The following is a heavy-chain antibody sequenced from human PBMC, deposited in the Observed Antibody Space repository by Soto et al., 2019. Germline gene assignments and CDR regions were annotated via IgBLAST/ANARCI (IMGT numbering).Heavy chain of an antibody. CDR2: ISGSSDNI. D-gene: IGHD2-2*01. V-gene: IGHV3-11*06. CDR1: GFIFSDYF. CDR3: VRDSARIVVVPDVDGDNWLDP. J-gene: IGHJ5*02. Sequence: GGSLRLSCAAAGFIFSDYFMSWIRQAPGKALEWVSFISGSSDNIKYADSVKGRFTISRDNAKNSLYLQMNSLRAEDTAVYYCVRDSARIVVVPDVDGDNWLDPWGQGTLVTVSS.